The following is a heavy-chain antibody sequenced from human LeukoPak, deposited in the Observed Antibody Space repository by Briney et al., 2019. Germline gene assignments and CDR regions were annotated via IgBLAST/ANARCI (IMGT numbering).Heavy chain of an antibody. CDR3: AKDLWGSGSYYHIS. CDR2: IPYDGSNK. V-gene: IGHV3-30*18. CDR1: GFTLSSYV. Sequence: GGSLRHSCAAPGFTLSSYVMHWGRQAPGKGLEREAVIPYDGSNKYYADYVKHRFTISRDNSKNTLDLQMNSLRAEDTAVYYCAKDLWGSGSYYHISWGQGTLVTVSS. J-gene: IGHJ4*02. D-gene: IGHD3-10*01.